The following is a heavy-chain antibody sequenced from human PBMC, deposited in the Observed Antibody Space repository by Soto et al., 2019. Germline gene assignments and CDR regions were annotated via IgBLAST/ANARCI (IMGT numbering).Heavy chain of an antibody. CDR3: ARDFYYYGSGTMGGYFDY. CDR2: IYSGGST. Sequence: EVQLVESGGGLVQPGGSLRLSCAASGLTVSSNYMSWVRQAPGKGLEWVSVIYSGGSTYYADSVKGRFTISRDNSKNTLYLQMNSLRAEDTAVYYFARDFYYYGSGTMGGYFDYWGQGTLVTVSS. CDR1: GLTVSSNY. D-gene: IGHD3-10*01. J-gene: IGHJ4*02. V-gene: IGHV3-66*01.